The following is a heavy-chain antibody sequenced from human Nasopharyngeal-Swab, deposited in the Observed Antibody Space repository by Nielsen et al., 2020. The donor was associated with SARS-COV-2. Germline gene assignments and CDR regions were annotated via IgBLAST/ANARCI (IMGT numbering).Heavy chain of an antibody. CDR2: ISSSSSTI. Sequence: GESLKISCAASGFTFSSYSMNWVRQAPGKGLEWVSYISSSSSTIYYADSVKGRFTISRDNAKNPLYLQMNSLRAEDTAVYYCAAGRYYDFWSGYSDYWGQGTLVTVSS. CDR3: AAGRYYDFWSGYSDY. V-gene: IGHV3-48*04. CDR1: GFTFSSYS. D-gene: IGHD3-3*01. J-gene: IGHJ4*02.